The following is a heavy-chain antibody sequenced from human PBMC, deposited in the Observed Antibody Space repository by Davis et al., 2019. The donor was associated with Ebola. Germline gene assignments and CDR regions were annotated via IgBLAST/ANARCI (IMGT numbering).Heavy chain of an antibody. CDR3: ARSITMIVGTNWFDP. CDR2: ISAYNGNT. J-gene: IGHJ5*02. Sequence: ASVKVSCKASGYTFTSYGISWVRQAPGQGLEWMGWISAYNGNTNYAQKLQGRVTMTTDTSTSTAYMELRSLRSDDTAVYYCARSITMIVGTNWFDPWGQGTLVTVSS. CDR1: GYTFTSYG. D-gene: IGHD3-22*01. V-gene: IGHV1-18*04.